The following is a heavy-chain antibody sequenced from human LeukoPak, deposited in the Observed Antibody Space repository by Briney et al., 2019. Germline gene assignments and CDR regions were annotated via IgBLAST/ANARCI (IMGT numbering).Heavy chain of an antibody. Sequence: SETLSLTCTVSGGFVSSGSYYWSWIRQPPGKGLEWIGYIYYSGSTNYNPSLKSRVTISVDTSKNQFSLKLSSVTAADTAVYYCARYSGYDTRLFDYWGQGTLVTVSS. CDR3: ARYSGYDTRLFDY. CDR1: GGFVSSGSYY. V-gene: IGHV4-61*01. D-gene: IGHD5-12*01. J-gene: IGHJ4*02. CDR2: IYYSGST.